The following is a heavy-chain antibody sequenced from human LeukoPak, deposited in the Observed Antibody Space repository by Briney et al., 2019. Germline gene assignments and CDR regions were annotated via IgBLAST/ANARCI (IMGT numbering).Heavy chain of an antibody. D-gene: IGHD5-24*01. J-gene: IGHJ4*02. CDR1: GFTFDDYA. V-gene: IGHV3-9*01. CDR3: AKGRDGYSYDFDY. Sequence: PGRSLRLSCAASGFTFDDYAMHWVRQAPGKGLEWVSGISWNSGSIGYADSVKGRFTISRDNAKNSLYLQMNSLRAEDTALYYCAKGRDGYSYDFDYWGQGTLVTVSS. CDR2: ISWNSGSI.